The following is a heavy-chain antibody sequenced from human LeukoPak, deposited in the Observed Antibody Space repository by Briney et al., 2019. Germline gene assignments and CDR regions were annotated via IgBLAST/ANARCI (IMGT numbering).Heavy chain of an antibody. CDR2: IDPSDSYT. CDR1: GYSFTSYW. D-gene: IGHD2-2*01. Sequence: GESLRISCKGSGYSFTSYWISWVRQMPGKGLEWMGRIDPSDSYTNYSPSFQGHVTISADKSISTAYLQWSSLKASDTAMYYCARHAGDIVVVPAAAPPGFDPRGQGTLVTVSS. CDR3: ARHAGDIVVVPAAAPPGFDP. V-gene: IGHV5-10-1*01. J-gene: IGHJ5*02.